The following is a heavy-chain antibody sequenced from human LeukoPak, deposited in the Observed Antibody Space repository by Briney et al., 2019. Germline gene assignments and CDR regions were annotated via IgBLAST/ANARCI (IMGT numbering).Heavy chain of an antibody. CDR1: GFTFSSYD. Sequence: GGSLRLSCAASGFTFSSYDMHWVRQPTGKGLEWVSAIGTAGDTYYSHSVKGRFTISRDNAKNTLCLHMNSLRAEDTAAHYCARDLYPLTYYYMDVWGKGTTVTVSS. V-gene: IGHV3-13*01. D-gene: IGHD2-2*02. CDR3: ARDLYPLTYYYMDV. CDR2: IGTAGDT. J-gene: IGHJ6*03.